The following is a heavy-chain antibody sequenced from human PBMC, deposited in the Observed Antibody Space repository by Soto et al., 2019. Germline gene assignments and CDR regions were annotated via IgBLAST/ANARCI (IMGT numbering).Heavy chain of an antibody. CDR1: GGSVSSYH. CDR3: GREFFGRSSSSPTFYSSLAA. J-gene: IGHJ6*04. V-gene: IGHV4-4*08. D-gene: IGHD6-6*01. Sequence: SETLSLTCTVSGGSVSSYHWTWIRQSPGQGLEWIGYIFYNGSTDYNPSLKSRATISLSTSKRQFSLKLTPVTAADTAVYYCGREFFGRSSSSPTFYSSLAAWGKGPPVTVSS. CDR2: IFYNGST.